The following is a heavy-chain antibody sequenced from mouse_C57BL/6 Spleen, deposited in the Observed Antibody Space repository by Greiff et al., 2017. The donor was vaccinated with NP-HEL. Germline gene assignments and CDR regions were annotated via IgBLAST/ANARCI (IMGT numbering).Heavy chain of an antibody. CDR1: GFTFSSYA. CDR2: ISDGGSYT. D-gene: IGHD1-1*01. J-gene: IGHJ2*01. CDR3: ASHYGSSYFDY. Sequence: EVKLVESGGGLVKPGGSLKLSCAASGFTFSSYAMSWVRQTPEKRLEWVATISDGGSYTYYPDNVKGRFTISRDNAKNNLYLQMSHLKSEDTAMYYCASHYGSSYFDYWGQGTTLTVSS. V-gene: IGHV5-4*03.